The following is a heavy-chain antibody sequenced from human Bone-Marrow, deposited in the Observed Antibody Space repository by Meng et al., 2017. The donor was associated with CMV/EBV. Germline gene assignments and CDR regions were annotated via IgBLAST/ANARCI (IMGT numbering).Heavy chain of an antibody. D-gene: IGHD5-24*01. J-gene: IGHJ4*02. V-gene: IGHV1-46*01. CDR2: INPSGGST. Sequence: YTFTSYYMHWVRQATGQGREWMGIINPSGGSTSYAQKFQGRVTMTRDTSTSTVYMELSSLRSEDTAVYYCARDGSGGDGYNMGYFDYWGQGTLVTVSS. CDR3: ARDGSGGDGYNMGYFDY. CDR1: YTFTSYY.